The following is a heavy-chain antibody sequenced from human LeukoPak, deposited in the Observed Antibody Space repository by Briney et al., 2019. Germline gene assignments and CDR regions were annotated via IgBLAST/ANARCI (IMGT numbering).Heavy chain of an antibody. CDR1: GGSISSGGYS. Sequence: SETLSLTCAVSGGSISSGGYSWSWIRQPPGKGLEWIGEINHSGSTNYNPSLKSRVTISVDTSKNQFSLKLSSVTAADTAVYYCARRRPTVTTGGGAFDIWGQGTMVTVSS. CDR2: INHSGST. D-gene: IGHD4-17*01. V-gene: IGHV4-30-2*01. J-gene: IGHJ3*02. CDR3: ARRRPTVTTGGGAFDI.